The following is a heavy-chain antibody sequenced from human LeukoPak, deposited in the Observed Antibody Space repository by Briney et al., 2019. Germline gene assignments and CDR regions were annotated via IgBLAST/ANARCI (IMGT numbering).Heavy chain of an antibody. J-gene: IGHJ1*01. CDR1: GYTFTSYG. CDR2: ISAYNGNT. V-gene: IGHV1-18*01. D-gene: IGHD3-22*01. Sequence: GASVKVSCKAPGYTFTSYGISWVRQAPGQGLEWMGWISAYNGNTNYAQKLQGRVTMTTDTSTSTAYMELRSLRSDDTAVYYCARDGITSYYYDSSGYYQYFQHWGQGTLVTVSS. CDR3: ARDGITSYYYDSSGYYQYFQH.